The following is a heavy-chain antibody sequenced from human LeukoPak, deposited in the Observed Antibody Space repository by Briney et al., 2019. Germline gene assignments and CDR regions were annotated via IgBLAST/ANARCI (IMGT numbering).Heavy chain of an antibody. D-gene: IGHD4-17*01. CDR1: GGSISSYY. Sequence: SETLSLTCTVSGGSISSYYWSWIRQPPGKGLEWIGYIYYSGSTNYNPSLKSRVTISVDTSKNQFSLKLSSVTAADTAVYYCARGDDYGGGYFDCWGQGTLVTVSS. CDR3: ARGDDYGGGYFDC. V-gene: IGHV4-59*01. J-gene: IGHJ4*02. CDR2: IYYSGST.